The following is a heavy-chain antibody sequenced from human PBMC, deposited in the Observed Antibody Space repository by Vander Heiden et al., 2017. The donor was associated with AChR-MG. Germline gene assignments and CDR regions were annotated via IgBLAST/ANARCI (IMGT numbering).Heavy chain of an antibody. CDR1: GFPFSSYS. Sequence: EVQLVESGGGLVKPGGSLRLSCAASGFPFSSYSMNWVRQAPGKGLEWVSSISSSSSYRYYADSVKGRFTISRDNAKNSLYLQMNSLRAEDTAVYYCARDHYYYDSSAGAFDIWGQGTMVTVSS. J-gene: IGHJ3*02. CDR3: ARDHYYYDSSAGAFDI. D-gene: IGHD3-22*01. V-gene: IGHV3-21*01. CDR2: ISSSSSYR.